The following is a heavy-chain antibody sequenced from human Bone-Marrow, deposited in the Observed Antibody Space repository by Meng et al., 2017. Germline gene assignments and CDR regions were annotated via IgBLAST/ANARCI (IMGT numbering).Heavy chain of an antibody. CDR1: GFTFSSYW. D-gene: IGHD3-22*01. Sequence: GESLKISCAASGFTFSSYWMSWVRQAPGKGLEWVSILYRGGSMYYADSVEGRFTISRDSSKNTLFLEMNSLRTEDTAVYFCARVIPEGDDRSGYLTYYFDHWGPGALVTVSS. V-gene: IGHV3-66*02. CDR3: ARVIPEGDDRSGYLTYYFDH. J-gene: IGHJ4*02. CDR2: LYRGGSM.